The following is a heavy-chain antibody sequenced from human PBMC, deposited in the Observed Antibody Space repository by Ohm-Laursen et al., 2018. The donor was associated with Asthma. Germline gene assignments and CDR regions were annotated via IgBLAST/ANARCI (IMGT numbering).Heavy chain of an antibody. D-gene: IGHD3-10*01. CDR1: GGSISSGHYY. J-gene: IGHJ4*02. V-gene: IGHV4-31*02. CDR2: IHYSGTT. CDR3: ARDGRLRGSFDY. Sequence: SETLSLTWTVSGGSISSGHYYWTWIRQCPGTGLEWIGNIHYSGTTIYTPSLESRLTISLDTSKNQFSLNLSSVTAADTALYFCARDGRLRGSFDYWGQGNLVTVPS.